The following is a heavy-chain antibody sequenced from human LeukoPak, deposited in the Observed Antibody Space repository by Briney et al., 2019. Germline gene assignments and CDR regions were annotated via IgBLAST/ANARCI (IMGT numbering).Heavy chain of an antibody. Sequence: PGGSLRLSCAASGFTFSSYSMDWVRQAPGKGLEWVSYISSDSSTIHHADSVKGRFTISRDKAKNSLYLHMNSLRDEDTAVYYCARPEYSSSFADHHYYSMDVWGQGTTVTVSS. CDR3: ARPEYSSSFADHHYYSMDV. D-gene: IGHD6-6*01. V-gene: IGHV3-48*02. J-gene: IGHJ6*02. CDR1: GFTFSSYS. CDR2: ISSDSSTI.